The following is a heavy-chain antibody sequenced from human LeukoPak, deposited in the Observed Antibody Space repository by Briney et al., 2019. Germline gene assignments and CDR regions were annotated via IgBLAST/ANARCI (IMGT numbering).Heavy chain of an antibody. Sequence: GGSLRLSCAASGFTFSNYWMSWVRQAPGKGLEWVANMKADGSENYYVDSVKGRFTISRDNAKNSLYLQMNSLRVEDTAVYHCGRGWSGFAYWGQGTLVTVSS. V-gene: IGHV3-7*01. CDR1: GFTFSNYW. CDR2: MKADGSEN. J-gene: IGHJ4*02. D-gene: IGHD3-3*01. CDR3: GRGWSGFAY.